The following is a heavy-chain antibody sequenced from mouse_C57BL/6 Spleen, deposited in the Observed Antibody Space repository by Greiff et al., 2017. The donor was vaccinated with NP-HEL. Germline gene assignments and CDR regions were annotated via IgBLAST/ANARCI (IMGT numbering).Heavy chain of an antibody. CDR3: ARGYYYYGSTWYFDV. CDR2: FHPYNDDT. J-gene: IGHJ1*03. Sequence: VMLVESGAELVKPGASVKMSCKASGYTFTTYPIEWMKQNHGKSLEWIGNFHPYNDDTKYNEKFKGKATLTVEKSSSTVYLELSRLTSDDSAVYYCARGYYYYGSTWYFDVWGTGTTVTVSS. D-gene: IGHD1-1*01. CDR1: GYTFTTYP. V-gene: IGHV1-47*01.